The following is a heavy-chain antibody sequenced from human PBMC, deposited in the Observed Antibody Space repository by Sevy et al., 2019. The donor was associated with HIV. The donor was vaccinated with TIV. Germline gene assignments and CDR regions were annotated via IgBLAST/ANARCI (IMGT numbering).Heavy chain of an antibody. D-gene: IGHD2-8*02. CDR1: GVSVNSGAYD. CDR2: ISYRGRT. J-gene: IGHJ6*02. V-gene: IGHV4-61*08. Sequence: SETLSLTCTVSGVSVNSGAYDWTWIRQPPGKGLESIGYISYRGRTSYNPSLQSRVTISVDTPKNQFSVKLSSVTAADTAMYYCARRGGLVDGGMDVWGQGTTVTVSS. CDR3: ARRGGLVDGGMDV.